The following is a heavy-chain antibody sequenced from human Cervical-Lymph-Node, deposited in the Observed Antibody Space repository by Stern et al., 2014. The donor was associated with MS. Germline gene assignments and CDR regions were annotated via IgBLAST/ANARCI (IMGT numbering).Heavy chain of an antibody. Sequence: VQLVESGAEVKKPGASVKVPCKASGYTFTGYYLHWVRQAPGQGLEWMGRINPNSGDTKYAQNFQDRVTMTRGTSISTAYMELSRLRSDDTAVYYCARSLNWNDVEDYHYGLDVWGQGTTVTVSS. V-gene: IGHV1-2*06. D-gene: IGHD1-1*01. J-gene: IGHJ6*02. CDR2: INPNSGDT. CDR1: GYTFTGYY. CDR3: ARSLNWNDVEDYHYGLDV.